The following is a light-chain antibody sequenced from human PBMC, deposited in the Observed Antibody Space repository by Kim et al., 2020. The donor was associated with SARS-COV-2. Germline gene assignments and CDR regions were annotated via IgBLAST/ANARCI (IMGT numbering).Light chain of an antibody. V-gene: IGLV1-40*01. J-gene: IGLJ2*01. CDR2: EDN. CDR1: SSNIGAGHD. Sequence: QSVLTQPPSVSGAPGQSVTISCTGSSSNIGAGHDVHWYQQVPGTAPKLLISEDNNRPSRRPSGVPDRFSGSKSGTSASLAITGLQAEDEADYYCQSYDSNLSGRIFGGGTQLTVL. CDR3: QSYDSNLSGRI.